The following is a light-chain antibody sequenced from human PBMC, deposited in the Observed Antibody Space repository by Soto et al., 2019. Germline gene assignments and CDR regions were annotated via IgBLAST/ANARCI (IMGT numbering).Light chain of an antibody. V-gene: IGLV2-8*01. J-gene: IGLJ1*01. CDR2: EVT. CDR1: SSDVGGYTY. CDR3: TSYAGTNSPSVV. Sequence: QSVLTQPPSASGSPGQSVTISCTGTSSDVGGYTYVSWYQQHPGKAPKLIIYEVTKRPSGVPVRFSGSKSGNTASLTVSALQAEDEADYYCTSYAGTNSPSVVFGTGTKLTVL.